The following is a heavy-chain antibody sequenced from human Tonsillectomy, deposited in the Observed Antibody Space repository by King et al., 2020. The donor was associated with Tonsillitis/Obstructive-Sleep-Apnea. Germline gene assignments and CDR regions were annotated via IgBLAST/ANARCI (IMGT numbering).Heavy chain of an antibody. D-gene: IGHD6-6*01. V-gene: IGHV3-48*02. CDR2: ITGSSSSTL. J-gene: IGHJ3*02. CDR1: GFTFRTYT. CDR3: AREYSSSSGRAFDI. Sequence: VQLVESGGGLVQPGGSLRLSCAASGFTFRTYTMNLVRQAPGKGLEWVSYITGSSSSTLFDADSLKGRFTISRNNAKNALYLQMNILRDEDTAVYYCAREYSSSSGRAFDIWGHGTMVAVSS.